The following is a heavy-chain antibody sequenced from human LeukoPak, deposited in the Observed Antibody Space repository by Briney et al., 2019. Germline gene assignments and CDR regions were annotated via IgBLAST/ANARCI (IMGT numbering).Heavy chain of an antibody. V-gene: IGHV3-23*01. CDR3: TSPGIAVAGSVGFDP. CDR2: ISGGGGST. Sequence: GGSLRLSCEASGFTFSSYAMNWVRQAPGKGLEWVSGISGGGGSTYYADSVKGRFTISRDNSKNTLYLQMYSLRAEDTAVYYCTSPGIAVAGSVGFDPWGQGTLVTVSP. D-gene: IGHD6-19*01. CDR1: GFTFSSYA. J-gene: IGHJ5*02.